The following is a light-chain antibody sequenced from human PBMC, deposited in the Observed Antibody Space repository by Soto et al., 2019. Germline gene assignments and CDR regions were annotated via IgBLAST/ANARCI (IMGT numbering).Light chain of an antibody. CDR2: DVS. CDR1: QDIGKF. V-gene: IGKV1-33*01. J-gene: IGKJ5*01. CDR3: QHYHNLPVT. Sequence: DLPMTQSPSSLSASVGDRVTITCQASQDIGKFLGWYQQKPGKAPKLLIYDVSNLETGVPSRFSGSGSGTDFSFTITSLQPEDFAIYYCQHYHNLPVTFGQGTRLDIK.